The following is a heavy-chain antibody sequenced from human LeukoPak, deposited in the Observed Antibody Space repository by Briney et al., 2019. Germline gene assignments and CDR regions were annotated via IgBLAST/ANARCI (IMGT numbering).Heavy chain of an antibody. CDR2: IKQDGSEK. CDR1: GFTFSSYW. CDR3: AREGVAGRGYYYYYYMDV. D-gene: IGHD3-10*01. J-gene: IGHJ6*03. V-gene: IGHV3-7*01. Sequence: GGSLRLSCAASGFTFSSYWMSWVRQAPGKGLGWVANIKQDGSEKYYVDSVKGRFTISRDNAKNSLYLQMNSLRAEDTAVYYCAREGVAGRGYYYYYYMDVWGKGTTVTVSS.